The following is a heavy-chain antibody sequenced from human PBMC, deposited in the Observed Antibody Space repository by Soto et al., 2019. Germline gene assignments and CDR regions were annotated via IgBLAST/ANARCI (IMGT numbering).Heavy chain of an antibody. Sequence: QVQLQESGPGLVRPSQTLSLTCTVSGGSISSDHYHWTWIRQTPGKGLEGIGYIHYSGRVYYNPSRQSRVTMSVDTSKNLFSRKLSSVTAADTAVYFCVREDDGGDRDSSGLDVWGQGTTVTVSS. CDR2: IHYSGRV. V-gene: IGHV4-30-4*01. D-gene: IGHD4-17*01. J-gene: IGHJ6*02. CDR1: GGSISSDHYH. CDR3: VREDDGGDRDSSGLDV.